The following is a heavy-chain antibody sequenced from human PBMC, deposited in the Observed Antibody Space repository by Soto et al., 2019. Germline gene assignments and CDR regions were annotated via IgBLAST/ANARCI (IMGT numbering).Heavy chain of an antibody. V-gene: IGHV3-21*01. J-gene: IGHJ3*02. CDR3: ARGLRWGNAFDI. CDR1: GFTFSSYS. Sequence: GGSLRLSSAASGFTFSSYSMNWVRQAPGKGLEWVSSISSSSSYIYYADTVKGRFTISRDNAKNSLYLQMNSLRAEDTAVYYCARGLRWGNAFDIWGQGTMVTVSS. CDR2: ISSSSSYI. D-gene: IGHD3-16*01.